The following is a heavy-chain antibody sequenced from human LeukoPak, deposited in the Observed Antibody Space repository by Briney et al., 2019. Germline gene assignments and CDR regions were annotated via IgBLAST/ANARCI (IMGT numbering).Heavy chain of an antibody. CDR2: IYDSGST. CDR3: ASTMRPDAYCGGDCHDAFDI. J-gene: IGHJ3*02. CDR1: GGSIRSSYYY. D-gene: IGHD2-21*02. Sequence: SETLSLTCTVSGGSIRSSYYYWGWIRQPPGKGLEWIGSIYDSGSTYYNPSLKSRVTISVDTSKNQFSLKLSSVTAADTAVYYCASTMRPDAYCGGDCHDAFDIWGQGTMVTVSS. V-gene: IGHV4-39*01.